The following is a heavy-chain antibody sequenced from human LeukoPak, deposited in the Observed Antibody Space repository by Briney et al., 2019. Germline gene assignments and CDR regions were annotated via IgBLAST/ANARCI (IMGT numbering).Heavy chain of an antibody. CDR1: GYTFTSYY. J-gene: IGHJ5*02. CDR3: ARAQPSRHQPSWFDP. D-gene: IGHD2-2*01. Sequence: PEASVKVSCKASGYTFTSYYMHWVRQAPGQGLEWMGIINPSGGSTSYAQKFQGRVTMTRDTSTSTVYMELSSLRSEDTAVYYCARAQPSRHQPSWFDPWGQGTLVTVSS. V-gene: IGHV1-46*01. CDR2: INPSGGST.